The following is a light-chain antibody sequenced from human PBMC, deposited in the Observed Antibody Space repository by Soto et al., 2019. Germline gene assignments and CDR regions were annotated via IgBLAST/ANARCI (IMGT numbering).Light chain of an antibody. V-gene: IGLV1-40*01. Sequence: QSVLTQPPSVSGAPGQRVTISCTGSRSNIGAPYDVHWYRQLPGTAPKLLLSGNDNRPSGVPDRFSGSRSGTSASLAITGLQTEDEADYYCQSYDSSLSAWVFGGGTKVTVL. CDR1: RSNIGAPYD. CDR2: GND. CDR3: QSYDSSLSAWV. J-gene: IGLJ3*02.